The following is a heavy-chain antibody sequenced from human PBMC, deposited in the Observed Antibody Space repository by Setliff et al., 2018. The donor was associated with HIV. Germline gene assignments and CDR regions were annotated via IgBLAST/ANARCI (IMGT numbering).Heavy chain of an antibody. D-gene: IGHD3-3*01. CDR3: ARREWLPMPGAFDI. V-gene: IGHV4-38-2*01. CDR1: GGSFSAYY. J-gene: IGHJ3*02. Sequence: PSETLSLTCAVFGGSFSAYYWNWIRQPPGKGLEWIGSIYRSGSTYYNPSLKSRVTISVDTSKNQFSLKLTSVTAADTAVYYCARREWLPMPGAFDIWGQGTMVTVSS. CDR2: IYRSGST.